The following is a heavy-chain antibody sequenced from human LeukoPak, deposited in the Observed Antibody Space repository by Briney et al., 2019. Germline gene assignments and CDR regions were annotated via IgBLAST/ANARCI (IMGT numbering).Heavy chain of an antibody. CDR2: VDKSGGRT. D-gene: IGHD3-22*01. J-gene: IGHJ4*02. CDR1: GFNFSIYG. V-gene: IGHV3-23*01. CDR3: AKNAQMVVISDCFDY. Sequence: HPGGSLRLSCAASGFNFSIYGMSWVRQAPGKGLEWVSAVDKSGGRTYYAASVKGRFTISRDNSKNTVYLQMTGLRAEDTAVYYCAKNAQMVVISDCFDYWGQGSLVTVSS.